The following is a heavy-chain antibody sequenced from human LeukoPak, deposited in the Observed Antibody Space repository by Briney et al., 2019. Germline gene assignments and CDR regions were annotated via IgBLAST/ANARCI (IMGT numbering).Heavy chain of an antibody. CDR2: ISGSGGST. J-gene: IGHJ4*02. D-gene: IGHD3-3*01. Sequence: GGSLRLSCAASGFTFSSYAMSWVRQAPGKGLEWVSAISGSGGSTYYADSVKGRFTISRDNSKNTLYLQMNSLRAEDTAVYYCAKDVGDFWSGYHYFDYWGQGTLVTVSS. V-gene: IGHV3-23*01. CDR1: GFTFSSYA. CDR3: AKDVGDFWSGYHYFDY.